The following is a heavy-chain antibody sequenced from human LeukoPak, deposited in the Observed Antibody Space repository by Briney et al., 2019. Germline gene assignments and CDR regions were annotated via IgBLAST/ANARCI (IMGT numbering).Heavy chain of an antibody. Sequence: SVKVSCKASGGTFSSYAIIWVRQAPGQGLEWMGGLLPIFGTANYVQKYQGRATIPAAESTSTAYMELRRLRSKDTAVYYCAESRGRRIEDLFDPWGEGTLVTVSS. CDR1: GGTFSSYA. D-gene: IGHD2-15*01. CDR2: LLPIFGTA. V-gene: IGHV1-69*13. J-gene: IGHJ5*02. CDR3: AESRGRRIEDLFDP.